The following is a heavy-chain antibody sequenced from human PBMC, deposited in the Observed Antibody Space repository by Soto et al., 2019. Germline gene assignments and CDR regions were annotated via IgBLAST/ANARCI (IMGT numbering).Heavy chain of an antibody. CDR3: AREEADCSGGSCYDTEYYFDY. CDR2: ISSSSSYI. Sequence: GGSLRLSCAASGFTFSSYSMNWVRQAPGKGLEWVSSISSSSSYIYYADSVKGRFTISRDNAKNSLYLQMNSLRAEDTAVYYCAREEADCSGGSCYDTEYYFDYWGQGTLVTVSS. CDR1: GFTFSSYS. V-gene: IGHV3-21*01. J-gene: IGHJ4*02. D-gene: IGHD2-15*01.